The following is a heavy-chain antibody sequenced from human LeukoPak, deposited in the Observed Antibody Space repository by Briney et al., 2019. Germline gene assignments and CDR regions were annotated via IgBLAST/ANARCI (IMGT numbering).Heavy chain of an antibody. CDR3: ARVSKESSAWGY. CDR2: IKQDGREK. CDR1: GFTFSSYW. Sequence: GGSLRLSCAASGFTFSSYWMSWVRQAPGKGLEWVANIKQDGREKYYVDSVKGRFTISRDNAKNSLYLQMNSLRVEDTAVYYCARVSKESSAWGYWGQGTLVTVSS. V-gene: IGHV3-7*03. J-gene: IGHJ4*02. D-gene: IGHD6-19*01.